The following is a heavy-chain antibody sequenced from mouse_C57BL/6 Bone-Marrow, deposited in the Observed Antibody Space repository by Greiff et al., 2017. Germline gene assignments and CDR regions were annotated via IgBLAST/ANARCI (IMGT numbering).Heavy chain of an antibody. CDR1: GFTFSSYA. CDR2: ISDGGSYT. CDR3: ARDGRRAY. Sequence: EVKLMESGGGLVKPGGSLKLSCAASGFTFSSYAMSWVRQTPEKRLEWVATISDGGSYTYYPDNVKGRFTISRDNAKNNLYLQMSHLKSEDTAMYYCARDGRRAYWGQGTLVTVSA. V-gene: IGHV5-4*01. J-gene: IGHJ3*01.